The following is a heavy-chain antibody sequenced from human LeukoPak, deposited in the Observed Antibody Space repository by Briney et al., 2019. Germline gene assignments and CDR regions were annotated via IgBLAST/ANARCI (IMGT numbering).Heavy chain of an antibody. Sequence: PSETLSLTCTVSGSSVSRVSLYWAWIRQSPGKGLEWIGYVYYTGSTNYNPSLKSRVSISIDTSKNQFSLKLNSVTAADTAVYYCARGGPSWWYGFDTWGQGTMVTVSS. D-gene: IGHD2-15*01. CDR3: ARGGPSWWYGFDT. J-gene: IGHJ3*02. CDR1: GSSVSRVSLY. CDR2: VYYTGST. V-gene: IGHV4-61*01.